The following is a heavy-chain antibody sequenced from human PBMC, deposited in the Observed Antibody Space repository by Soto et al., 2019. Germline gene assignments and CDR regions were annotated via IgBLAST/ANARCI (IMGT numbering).Heavy chain of an antibody. D-gene: IGHD3-10*01. CDR1: GYTFTNDY. J-gene: IGHJ4*02. Sequence: QVQLVQSGAEVKKPGASVKVSCKASGYTFTNDYMHWVRQAPGQGLEWMGIINPSTGTTSYAQKFQGRVNMTRDTSTSTVHMELSSLRSDVTAVYYCARASWDRVRGVKEFVYWGQGTLVTVSS. CDR2: INPSTGTT. V-gene: IGHV1-46*01. CDR3: ARASWDRVRGVKEFVY.